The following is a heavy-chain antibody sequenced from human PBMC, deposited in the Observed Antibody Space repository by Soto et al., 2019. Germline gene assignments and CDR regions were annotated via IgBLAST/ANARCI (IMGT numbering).Heavy chain of an antibody. J-gene: IGHJ5*02. D-gene: IGHD3-22*01. V-gene: IGHV1-69*13. CDR1: GGTFSSYA. CDR3: ARDRGPSSGYYPYWFDP. Sequence: GASVTVCCKASGGTFSSYAITWVRQAPGQGLEWMGGIIPIFGTANYAQKFQARVTITADESTSTAYMELSSLRSEDTAVYYCARDRGPSSGYYPYWFDPWGQGTLVTVSS. CDR2: IIPIFGTA.